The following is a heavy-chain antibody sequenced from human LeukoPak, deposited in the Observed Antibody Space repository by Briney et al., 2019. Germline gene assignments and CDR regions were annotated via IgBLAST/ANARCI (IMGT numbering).Heavy chain of an antibody. J-gene: IGHJ6*02. CDR2: ISAYNGNT. D-gene: IGHD1-26*01. Sequence: ASMKVSCKASGYTFTSYGISWVRQAPGQGLEWMGWISAYNGNTNYAQKLQGRVTMTTDTSTSTAYMELRSLRSDDTAVYYCARDPRLVGATTWDVWGQGTTVTVSS. CDR1: GYTFTSYG. V-gene: IGHV1-18*01. CDR3: ARDPRLVGATTWDV.